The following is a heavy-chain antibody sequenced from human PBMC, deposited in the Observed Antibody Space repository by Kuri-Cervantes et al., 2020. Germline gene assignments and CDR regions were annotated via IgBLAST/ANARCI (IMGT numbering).Heavy chain of an antibody. CDR1: GFTFSSYS. CDR2: ISSSSSYI. J-gene: IGHJ3*02. V-gene: IGHV3-21*01. D-gene: IGHD1-26*01. CDR3: ARDGGATGDAFDI. Sequence: ETLSLTCAASGFTFSSYSMNWVRQAPGKGLEWVSSISSSSSYIYYADSVKGRFTISRDNAKNSLYLQMNSLRAEDTAVYYCARDGGATGDAFDIWGQGTMVTVSS.